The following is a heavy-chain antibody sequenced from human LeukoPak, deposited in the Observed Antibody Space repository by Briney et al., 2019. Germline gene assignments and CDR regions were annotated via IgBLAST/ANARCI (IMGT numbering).Heavy chain of an antibody. CDR3: AKDARWDYFDY. Sequence: GGSLRLSCAASGFTFSSYGMHWVRQAPGKGLEWVAVISYDGSNKYYADSVKGRFTISRGNSKNTLYLQMNSLRAEGTAVYYCAKDARWDYFDYWGQGTLVTVSS. CDR1: GFTFSSYG. CDR2: ISYDGSNK. J-gene: IGHJ4*02. V-gene: IGHV3-30*18. D-gene: IGHD4-23*01.